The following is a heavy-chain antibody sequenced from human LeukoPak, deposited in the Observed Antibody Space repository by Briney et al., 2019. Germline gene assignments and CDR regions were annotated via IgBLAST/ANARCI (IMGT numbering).Heavy chain of an antibody. CDR2: IWYDGSNK. Sequence: PGRSLRLSCAASGFFFSSYGMHWVRQAPGKGLEWVAVIWYDGSNKYYADSVKGRFTISRDNSKNTLYLQMNSLRAEDTAVYYCARGPQVAYYGMDVWGQGTTVIVSS. J-gene: IGHJ6*02. CDR1: GFFFSSYG. D-gene: IGHD5-12*01. CDR3: ARGPQVAYYGMDV. V-gene: IGHV3-33*01.